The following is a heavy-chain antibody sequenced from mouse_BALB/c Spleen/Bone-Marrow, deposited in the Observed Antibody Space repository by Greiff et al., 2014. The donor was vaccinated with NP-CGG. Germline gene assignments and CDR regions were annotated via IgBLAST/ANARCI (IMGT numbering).Heavy chain of an antibody. CDR1: GYSFTGYT. J-gene: IGHJ1*01. D-gene: IGHD1-1*01. CDR2: INPYNGGT. Sequence: VQLKQSGPELVKPGASMKISCKASGYSFTGYTMNWVKQSHGKNLEWIGLINPYNGGTTYNQKFKDKATLTVDKSSSTAYMELLRLTSEDSAVYYCAREYYGDWYFDVWGAGTTVTVSS. V-gene: IGHV1-18*01. CDR3: AREYYGDWYFDV.